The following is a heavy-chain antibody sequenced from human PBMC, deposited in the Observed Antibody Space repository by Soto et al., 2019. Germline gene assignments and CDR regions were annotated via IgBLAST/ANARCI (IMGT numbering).Heavy chain of an antibody. Sequence: GASVKVSCKASGYTFTGYYMHWVRQAPGQGLAWMGWINPNSGGTNYAQKFQGRVTMTRDTSISTAYMELSRLRSDDTAVYYCARNRLQWLAPFDYWGQGTLVTVSS. J-gene: IGHJ4*02. CDR3: ARNRLQWLAPFDY. CDR2: INPNSGGT. V-gene: IGHV1-2*02. CDR1: GYTFTGYY. D-gene: IGHD6-19*01.